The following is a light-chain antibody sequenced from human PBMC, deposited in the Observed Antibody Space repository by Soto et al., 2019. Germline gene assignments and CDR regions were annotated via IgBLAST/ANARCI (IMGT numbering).Light chain of an antibody. CDR1: SSNIGINT. V-gene: IGLV1-44*01. J-gene: IGLJ1*01. CDR2: SNN. Sequence: QSVLTQPPSASGTPGQRVTISCSGSSSNIGINTVNWYQQLPGTAPKVLIYSNNQRPSGVPDRFSGSKSGTSASLAISGLQSEDEAHYYCSSYTSSSTYVFGTGTKLTVL. CDR3: SSYTSSSTYV.